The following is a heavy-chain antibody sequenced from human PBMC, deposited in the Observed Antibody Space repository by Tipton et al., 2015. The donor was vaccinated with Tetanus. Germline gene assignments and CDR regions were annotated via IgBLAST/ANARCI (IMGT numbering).Heavy chain of an antibody. CDR2: IYHSGST. Sequence: LRLSCTVSGGSISSGDYYWSWIRQPPGKGLEWIGYIYHSGSTYYNPSLKSRVTISVDRSKNQFSLKLSSVTAADTAVYYCARVVIWFGAPPSHFDYWGQGTLVTVSS. J-gene: IGHJ4*02. V-gene: IGHV4-30-2*01. D-gene: IGHD3-10*01. CDR1: GGSISSGDYY. CDR3: ARVVIWFGAPPSHFDY.